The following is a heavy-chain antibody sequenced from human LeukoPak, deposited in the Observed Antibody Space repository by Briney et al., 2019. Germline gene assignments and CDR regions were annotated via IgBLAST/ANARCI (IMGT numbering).Heavy chain of an antibody. Sequence: PSQTLSLTCTVSGGSISSANYQWSWIRQPPGKGLEWIGYINYSGSTYYNPSLKSRVTISVDTSKNHFSLNLNSVTAADTAVYSCARYGSGSTWFDPWGQGTLVTVSS. CDR2: INYSGST. V-gene: IGHV4-30-4*01. CDR3: ARYGSGSTWFDP. D-gene: IGHD3-10*01. J-gene: IGHJ5*02. CDR1: GGSISSANYQ.